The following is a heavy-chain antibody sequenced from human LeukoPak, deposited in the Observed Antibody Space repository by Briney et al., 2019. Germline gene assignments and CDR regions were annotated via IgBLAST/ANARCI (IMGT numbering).Heavy chain of an antibody. V-gene: IGHV2-5*02. CDR2: IYWDDDK. CDR3: AHLGVSYGSGSFLY. J-gene: IGHJ4*02. D-gene: IGHD3-10*01. Sequence: KESGPTLVKPTQTLTLTRTFSGFSLSTSGVGVGWIRQPPGKALEWLALIYWDDDKRYSPSLKSRLTITKDTSKNQVVLTMTNMGPVDTATYYCAHLGVSYGSGSFLYWGQGTLVTVSS. CDR1: GFSLSTSGVG.